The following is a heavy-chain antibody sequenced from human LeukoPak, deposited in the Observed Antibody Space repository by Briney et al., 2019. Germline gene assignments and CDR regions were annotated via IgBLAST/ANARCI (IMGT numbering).Heavy chain of an antibody. CDR3: AKDQYDILTGYYGY. CDR1: GFTFSTYE. V-gene: IGHV3-48*03. CDR2: ISTSGSSI. J-gene: IGHJ4*02. Sequence: SGGSLRLSCAASGFTFSTYEINWVRQAPGKGLEWLSHISTSGSSIHYADSVKGRFTISRDNAKNSLYLQMNSLRTEDMALYYCAKDQYDILTGYYGYWGQGTLVTVSS. D-gene: IGHD3-9*01.